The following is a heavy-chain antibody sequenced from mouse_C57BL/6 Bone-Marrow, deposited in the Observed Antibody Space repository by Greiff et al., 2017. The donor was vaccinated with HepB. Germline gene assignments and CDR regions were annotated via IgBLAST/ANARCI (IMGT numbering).Heavy chain of an antibody. D-gene: IGHD1-1*01. CDR1: GFTFSDFY. CDR3: ARDPDYYGSSYYY. J-gene: IGHJ2*01. Sequence: EVNVVESGGGLVQSGRSLRLSCATSGFTFSDFYMEWVRQAPGKGLEWIAASRNKANDYTTEYSASVKGRFIVSRDTSQSILYLQMNALRAEDTAIYYCARDPDYYGSSYYYWGQGTTLTVSS. CDR2: SRNKANDYTT. V-gene: IGHV7-1*01.